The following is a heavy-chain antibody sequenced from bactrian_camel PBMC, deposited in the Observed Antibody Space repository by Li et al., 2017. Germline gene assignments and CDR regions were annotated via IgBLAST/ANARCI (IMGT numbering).Heavy chain of an antibody. CDR2: IYTGGGNT. J-gene: IGHJ6*01. CDR1: RKTASFFS. Sequence: HVQLVESGGGDVQPGGSLRLSCRASRKTASFFSMARFRQAPGKEREGVATIYTGGGNTYYADSVKGRFTISQDNAKNTLYLQMNSLKPEDTAMYYCVADPTGAYCNTLHPASLVGLESRGQGTQVTVS. D-gene: IGHD5*01. V-gene: IGHV3S54*01. CDR3: VADPTGAYCNTLHPASLVGLES.